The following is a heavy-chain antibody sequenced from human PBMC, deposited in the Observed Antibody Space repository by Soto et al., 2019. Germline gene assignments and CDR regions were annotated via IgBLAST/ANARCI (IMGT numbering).Heavy chain of an antibody. Sequence: WGSLRLSCAASGFPFRSYPISWVRQAPGKGLECVSRISGTCCRTYYIDPVKGRFTSSRDNSETTLYLQMSSLRAEDTSLYYWIPRGFSAYTFWGQGTLVTVSS. D-gene: IGHD5-12*01. CDR3: IPRGFSAYTF. CDR2: ISGTCCRT. V-gene: IGHV3-23*01. J-gene: IGHJ4*01. CDR1: GFPFRSYP.